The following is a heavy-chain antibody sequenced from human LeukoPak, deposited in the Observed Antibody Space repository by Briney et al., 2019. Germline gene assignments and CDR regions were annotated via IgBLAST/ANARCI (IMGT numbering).Heavy chain of an antibody. D-gene: IGHD1-1*01. CDR2: ISRGGIS. V-gene: IGHV3-23*01. CDR1: GFTFSVYD. Sequence: GGSLRLSCAASGFTFSVYDMYWIRQSPGKGLECVSVISRGGISYYADSVKGRFTISRDNSKNTLYLQMNNLRAEDTAVYYCSKKGQADDDGKPDWGQGTLVTVSS. J-gene: IGHJ4*02. CDR3: SKKGQADDDGKPD.